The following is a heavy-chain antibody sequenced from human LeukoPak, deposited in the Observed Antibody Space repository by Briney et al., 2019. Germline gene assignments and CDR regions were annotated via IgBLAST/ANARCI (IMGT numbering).Heavy chain of an antibody. Sequence: SETLSPTCTVSGRSLSSSSYYWGWIRQPPGKGLEWIGRIYYSGSTYYNPSLKSRVTISIDTSQNQFPLKLRSMTAPDTAVYYCERSSRYYYDYMDVWGKGTTVTVSS. CDR3: ERSSRYYYDYMDV. D-gene: IGHD6-6*01. V-gene: IGHV4-39*01. CDR2: IYYSGST. J-gene: IGHJ6*03. CDR1: GRSLSSSSYY.